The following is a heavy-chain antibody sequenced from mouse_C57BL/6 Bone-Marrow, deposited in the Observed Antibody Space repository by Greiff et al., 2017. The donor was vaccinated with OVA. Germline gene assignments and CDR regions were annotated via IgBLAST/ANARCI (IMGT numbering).Heavy chain of an antibody. Sequence: VQLKQSGAELVKPGASVKLSCTASGFNIKDYYMHWVKQRPEQGLEWIGRIDPEDGEPKYAPKFPVKATIPADTSSTTADLQLSSLTSEDTAVYYCARDTITTVFYYWGQGTTLTVSS. CDR3: ARDTITTVFYY. CDR1: GFNIKDYY. V-gene: IGHV14-2*01. CDR2: IDPEDGEP. D-gene: IGHD1-1*01. J-gene: IGHJ2*01.